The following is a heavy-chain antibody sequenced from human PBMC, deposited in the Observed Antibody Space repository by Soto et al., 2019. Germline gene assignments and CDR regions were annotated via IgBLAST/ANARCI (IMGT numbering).Heavy chain of an antibody. D-gene: IGHD3-10*01. V-gene: IGHV1-3*01. CDR3: ARVQTYYGSGSPYNWFDP. Sequence: ASVKVSCKASGYTFTSYAMHRVRQAPGQRLEWMGWINAGNGNTKYSQKFQGRVTITRDTSASTAYMELSSLRSEDTAVYYCARVQTYYGSGSPYNWFDPWGQGTLVTVSS. CDR1: GYTFTSYA. CDR2: INAGNGNT. J-gene: IGHJ5*02.